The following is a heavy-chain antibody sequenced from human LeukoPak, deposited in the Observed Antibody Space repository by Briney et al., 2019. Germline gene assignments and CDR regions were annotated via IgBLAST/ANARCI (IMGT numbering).Heavy chain of an antibody. J-gene: IGHJ4*02. V-gene: IGHV3-30*01. CDR1: GFTFSSYA. Sequence: GRSLRLSCAASGFTFSSYAMHWVRQAQGKGIEWEAVISYDGSNKYYADSVKGRFTISRDNSKNTLYLQMNSLRAEDTAVYYCARDHLVDYWGQGTLVTVSS. CDR2: ISYDGSNK. CDR3: ARDHLVDY.